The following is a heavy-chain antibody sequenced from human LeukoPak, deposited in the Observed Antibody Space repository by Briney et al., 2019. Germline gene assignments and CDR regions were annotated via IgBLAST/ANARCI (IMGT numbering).Heavy chain of an antibody. Sequence: SETLSFTCTVSGVSISSYYWSWIRQPPGKGLEWIGYIYYSGSTNYNPSLKSRVTISVDTSKNQFSLKLSSVTAADTAVYYCASAGSYYGMDVWGQGTTVTVSS. J-gene: IGHJ6*02. CDR3: ASAGSYYGMDV. CDR2: IYYSGST. D-gene: IGHD3-10*01. CDR1: GVSISSYY. V-gene: IGHV4-59*01.